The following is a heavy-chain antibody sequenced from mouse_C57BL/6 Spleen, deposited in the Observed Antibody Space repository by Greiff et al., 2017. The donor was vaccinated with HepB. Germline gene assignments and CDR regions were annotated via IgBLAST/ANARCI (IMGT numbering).Heavy chain of an antibody. CDR3: AREKSTMVTDYFDY. J-gene: IGHJ2*01. V-gene: IGHV5-16*01. CDR1: GFTFSDYY. Sequence: EVQLVESEGGLVQPGSSMKLSCTASGFTFSDYYMAWVRQVPEKGLEWVANINYDGSSTYYLDSLKSRFIISRDNAKNILYLQMSSLKSEDTATYYCAREKSTMVTDYFDYWGQGTTLTVSS. CDR2: INYDGSST. D-gene: IGHD2-2*01.